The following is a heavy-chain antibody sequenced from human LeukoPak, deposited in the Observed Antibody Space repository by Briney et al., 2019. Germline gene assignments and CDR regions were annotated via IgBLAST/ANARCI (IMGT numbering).Heavy chain of an antibody. CDR3: AKTLDRYTDPFDY. J-gene: IGHJ4*02. Sequence: GGSLRLSCAASGFTFSSYGMHWVRQAPGKGLEWVAFIRYDGSNKYYADSVKGRFTISRDNSKNTLYLQMNSLRAEDTAVYYCAKTLDRYTDPFDYWGQGTLVTVSS. D-gene: IGHD3-16*02. CDR1: GFTFSSYG. CDR2: IRYDGSNK. V-gene: IGHV3-30*02.